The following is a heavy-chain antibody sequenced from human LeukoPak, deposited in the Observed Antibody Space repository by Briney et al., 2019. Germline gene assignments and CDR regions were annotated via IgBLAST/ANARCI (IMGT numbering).Heavy chain of an antibody. CDR2: ISSSSSYI. Sequence: PGGSLRLSCAASGFTFSSYSMNWVRQAPGKGLEWVSSISSSSSYIYCADSVKGRFTISRDNAKNSLYLQMNSLRTEDTALYYCAKDRILYYDTSGYFHYWGQGTLVTVSS. J-gene: IGHJ4*02. D-gene: IGHD3-22*01. CDR3: AKDRILYYDTSGYFHY. CDR1: GFTFSSYS. V-gene: IGHV3-21*04.